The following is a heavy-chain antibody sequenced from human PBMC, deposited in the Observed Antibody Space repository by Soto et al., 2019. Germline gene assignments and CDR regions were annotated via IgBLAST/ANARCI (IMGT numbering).Heavy chain of an antibody. CDR3: ASGQTPSPRGPGRGYYFDY. D-gene: IGHD3-10*01. CDR2: ISGSGGST. Sequence: EVQLLESGGGLVQPGGSLRLSCAASGFTFSSYAMSWVRQAPGKGLEWVSAISGSGGSTYYADSVKGRFTISRDNSKNTLYLQMNSLRAEDTAVYYCASGQTPSPRGPGRGYYFDYWGQGTLVTVSS. J-gene: IGHJ4*02. V-gene: IGHV3-23*01. CDR1: GFTFSSYA.